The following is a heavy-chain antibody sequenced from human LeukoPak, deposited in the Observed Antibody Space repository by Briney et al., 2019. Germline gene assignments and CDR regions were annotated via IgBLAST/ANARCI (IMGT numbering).Heavy chain of an antibody. Sequence: SETLSLTCTVSGGSISSSSYYWGWIRQPPGKGLEWIGSIYYSGSTYYNPSLKSRVTISVDTSKNQFSLKLSSVTAADTAVYYCARALYYYDSSGYWPQVLFDYWGQGTLVTVSS. J-gene: IGHJ4*02. CDR2: IYYSGST. D-gene: IGHD3-22*01. V-gene: IGHV4-39*07. CDR1: GGSISSSSYY. CDR3: ARALYYYDSSGYWPQVLFDY.